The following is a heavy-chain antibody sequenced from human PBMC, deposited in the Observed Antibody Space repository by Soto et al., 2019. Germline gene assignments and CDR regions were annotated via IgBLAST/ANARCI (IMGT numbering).Heavy chain of an antibody. CDR1: GGTSTIYT. D-gene: IGHD3-3*02. CDR3: ATDKYGAGRVGVHF. Sequence: QVQLVQSGAEVKKPGASLRVSCETSGGTSTIYTITWFRQAPGQGLQWMGRIVPTLRITNYAREFQGRLTITADSSTSTAHIELTSLTSEDTAVYYCATDKYGAGRVGVHFWGQGTLVTVSS. V-gene: IGHV1-69*08. CDR2: IVPTLRIT. J-gene: IGHJ4*02.